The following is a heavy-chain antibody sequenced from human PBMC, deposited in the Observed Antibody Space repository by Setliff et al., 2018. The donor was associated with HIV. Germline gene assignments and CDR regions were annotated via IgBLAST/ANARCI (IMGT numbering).Heavy chain of an antibody. V-gene: IGHV1-24*01. J-gene: IGHJ5*02. D-gene: IGHD5-18*01. Sequence: GASVKVSCKVSGYTLTELSMHWVRQAPGKGLEWMGGFDPEDGETIYAQKFQGRVTMTEDTSTDTAYMELSSLRYEETAVYYCATEDTAMVTRRWAISESGLFDPWGQGTLVTVSS. CDR2: FDPEDGET. CDR1: GYTLTELS. CDR3: ATEDTAMVTRRWAISESGLFDP.